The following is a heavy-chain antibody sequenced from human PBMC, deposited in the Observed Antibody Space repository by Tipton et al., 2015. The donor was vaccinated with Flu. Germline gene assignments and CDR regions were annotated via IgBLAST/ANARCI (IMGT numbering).Heavy chain of an antibody. V-gene: IGHV3-9*01. Sequence: QLVQSGGGLVQPGGSLRLSCAASGFTFDDYAMHWVRQAPGKGLEWVSSISWNSGSIGYADSVKGRFTISRDNAKNSLYLQMNSLRAEDTALYYCAKGNYYDSSDYYPGGRYFDYWGQGTLVTVSS. CDR2: ISWNSGSI. CDR1: GFTFDDYA. J-gene: IGHJ4*02. CDR3: AKGNYYDSSDYYPGGRYFDY. D-gene: IGHD3-22*01.